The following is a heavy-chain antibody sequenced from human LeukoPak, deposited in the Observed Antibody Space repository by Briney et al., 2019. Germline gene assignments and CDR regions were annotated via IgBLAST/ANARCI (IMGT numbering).Heavy chain of an antibody. V-gene: IGHV3-23*01. CDR3: ARAATTVTTFTLNWFDP. CDR1: GFTFSSYA. CDR2: ISGSGGST. J-gene: IGHJ5*02. Sequence: GGSLRLSCAASGFTFSSYAMSWVRQAPGKGLEWVSAISGSGGSTYYADSVKGRFTISRDNAKNSLYLQMNSLRAEDTAVYYCARAATTVTTFTLNWFDPWGQGTLVTVSS. D-gene: IGHD4-17*01.